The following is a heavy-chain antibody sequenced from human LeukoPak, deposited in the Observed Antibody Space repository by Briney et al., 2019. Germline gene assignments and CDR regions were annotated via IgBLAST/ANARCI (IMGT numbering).Heavy chain of an antibody. CDR2: IYYSGRT. CDR1: GGYISTSNYY. V-gene: IGHV4-39*01. Sequence: SETLSLTCSVSGGYISTSNYYWGWIRQPPGKGLQWIGTIYYSGRTYYNPSLQSRVTISLDTSQNQLSLQVRSVTVVDTAVYYCARFFYYDASLPPYWGQGTLVTVSS. J-gene: IGHJ4*02. D-gene: IGHD3-16*01. CDR3: ARFFYYDASLPPY.